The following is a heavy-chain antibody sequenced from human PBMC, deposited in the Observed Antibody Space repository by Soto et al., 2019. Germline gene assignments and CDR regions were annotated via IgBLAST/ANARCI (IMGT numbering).Heavy chain of an antibody. D-gene: IGHD2-2*01. V-gene: IGHV3-49*03. CDR2: IRSKAYGGTT. J-gene: IGHJ4*02. Sequence: PGGSLRLSCTASGFTFGDYAMSWFRQAPGKGLEWVGFIRSKAYGGTTENAASVKGRFTISRDDSKSIAYLQMNSLKTEDTAVYYCTRAFYCSSTSCYAVYYFDYWGQGTLVTVSS. CDR1: GFTFGDYA. CDR3: TRAFYCSSTSCYAVYYFDY.